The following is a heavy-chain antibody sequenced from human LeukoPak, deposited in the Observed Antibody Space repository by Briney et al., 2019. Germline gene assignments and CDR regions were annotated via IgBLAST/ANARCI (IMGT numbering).Heavy chain of an antibody. Sequence: GGSLRLSCAASGFTFSNYAMSWVRQAPGKGLEWVSGISGSGTSTYYADSVKGRFTISRDNSKNTLYLQMNSLRAEDTAVYYCAKDGSGSVDYWGQGTLVTVSS. V-gene: IGHV3-23*01. CDR3: AKDGSGSVDY. J-gene: IGHJ4*02. D-gene: IGHD6-19*01. CDR1: GFTFSNYA. CDR2: ISGSGTST.